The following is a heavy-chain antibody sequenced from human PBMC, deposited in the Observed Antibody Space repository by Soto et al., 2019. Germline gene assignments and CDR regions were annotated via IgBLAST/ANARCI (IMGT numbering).Heavy chain of an antibody. CDR1: GGTFSSYA. J-gene: IGHJ4*02. V-gene: IGHV1-69*06. Sequence: VASVKVSCKASGGTFSSYAISWVRQAPGQGLEWMGGIIPVFDTGIYAQKFQGRVTITADKSTNTAYMELSSLRSEDTAVYFCARVGGTGGYTYGLDYWGQGTLVPVSS. CDR3: ARVGGTGGYTYGLDY. D-gene: IGHD5-18*01. CDR2: IIPVFDTG.